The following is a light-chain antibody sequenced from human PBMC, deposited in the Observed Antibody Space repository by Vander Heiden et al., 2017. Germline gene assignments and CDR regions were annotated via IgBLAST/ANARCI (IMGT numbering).Light chain of an antibody. CDR2: KDS. Sequence: SYELTQPPSVSVSPGQTARITCSGDALPKQYAYWYQQKPGQAPVLVIYKDSERPSGIPERFSGSSSGTTATLTISGVQAEDEADYYCQSADSSGTYPEVFGGGTKMTVL. CDR3: QSADSSGTYPEV. J-gene: IGLJ2*01. CDR1: ALPKQY. V-gene: IGLV3-25*03.